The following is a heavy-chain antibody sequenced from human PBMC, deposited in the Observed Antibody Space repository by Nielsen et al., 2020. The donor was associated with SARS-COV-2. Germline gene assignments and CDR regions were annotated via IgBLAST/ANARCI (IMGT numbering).Heavy chain of an antibody. CDR2: IYYSGST. J-gene: IGHJ4*02. D-gene: IGHD3-22*01. CDR3: ARHFRSQWLLEFDY. Sequence: SETLSLTCTVSGGSISSSSYYWGWIRQPPGKGLEWIGSIYYSGSTYYNPSLKSRVTISVDTSKNQFSLELSSVTAADTAVYYCARHFRSQWLLEFDYWGQGTLVTVSS. V-gene: IGHV4-39*01. CDR1: GGSISSSSYY.